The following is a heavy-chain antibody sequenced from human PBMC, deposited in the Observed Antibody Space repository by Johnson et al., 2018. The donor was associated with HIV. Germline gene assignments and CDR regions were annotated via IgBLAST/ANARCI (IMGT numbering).Heavy chain of an antibody. CDR2: ISGSGGNT. V-gene: IGHV3-23*04. Sequence: VQLVESGGGLVKPGGSLRLSCAASGFTFSNAWMSWVRQAPGKGLEWVSAISGSGGNTYYADSVRGRFTISRDNFKNTLYLQMNSLRTEDTAVYYCETEARGVHGTLRFLEWSDGFDIWGQGTMVTVSS. CDR1: GFTFSNAW. J-gene: IGHJ3*02. D-gene: IGHD3-3*01. CDR3: ETEARGVHGTLRFLEWSDGFDI.